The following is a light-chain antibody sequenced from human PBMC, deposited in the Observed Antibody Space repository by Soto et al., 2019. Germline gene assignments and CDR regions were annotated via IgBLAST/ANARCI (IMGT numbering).Light chain of an antibody. Sequence: DIQMTQSPSSLSASVGDRVTITCQASQDISNYLNWYQQKPGKAPKLLINDASNLETGVPSRFSGSGSGTDFTFTISSLQPEDIATYYCQQYDNSITFGQGTRLEMK. CDR2: DAS. CDR3: QQYDNSIT. CDR1: QDISNY. V-gene: IGKV1-33*01. J-gene: IGKJ5*01.